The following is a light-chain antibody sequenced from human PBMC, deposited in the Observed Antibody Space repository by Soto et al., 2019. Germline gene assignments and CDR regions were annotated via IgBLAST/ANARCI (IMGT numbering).Light chain of an antibody. J-gene: IGLJ2*01. CDR3: AAWDDSLSGVV. V-gene: IGLV1-47*01. Sequence: QSALTQPPSASGTLGQRVTISCSGSSSNIGSNYVYWYQQLPGTAPKLLIYRNNQRPSGVPDRFSGSKSGTSASLAISGLRSEDEADYYCAAWDDSLSGVVFGGGTKVTVL. CDR1: SSNIGSNY. CDR2: RNN.